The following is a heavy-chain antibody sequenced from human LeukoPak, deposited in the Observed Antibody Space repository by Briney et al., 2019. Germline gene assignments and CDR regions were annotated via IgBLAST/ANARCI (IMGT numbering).Heavy chain of an antibody. CDR1: GGSFSGYY. CDR3: ARGYYIGEQLGSSSRADAEHDYYYYMDV. Sequence: SETLSLTCAVYGGSFSGYYWSWIRQPPGKGLEWIGEINHSGSTNYNPSLKSRVTISVDTSKNQFSLKLSSVTAADTAVYYCARGYYIGEQLGSSSRADAEHDYYYYMDVWGKGTTVTVSS. D-gene: IGHD6-6*01. CDR2: INHSGST. J-gene: IGHJ6*03. V-gene: IGHV4-34*01.